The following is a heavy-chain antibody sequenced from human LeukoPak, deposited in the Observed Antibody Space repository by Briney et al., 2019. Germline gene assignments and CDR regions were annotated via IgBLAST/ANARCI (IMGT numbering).Heavy chain of an antibody. V-gene: IGHV3-48*03. CDR2: ISSSGSTI. D-gene: IGHD2-2*01. CDR3: ARDKGYCSSTSCYYYYYYMDV. Sequence: GGSLRLSCAASGFTFSSYEMNWVRQAPGKGLEWVSYISSSGSTIYYADSVKGRFTISRDNAKNSLYLQMNSLRAEDTAVYYCARDKGYCSSTSCYYYYYYMDVWGKGTTVTVSS. CDR1: GFTFSSYE. J-gene: IGHJ6*03.